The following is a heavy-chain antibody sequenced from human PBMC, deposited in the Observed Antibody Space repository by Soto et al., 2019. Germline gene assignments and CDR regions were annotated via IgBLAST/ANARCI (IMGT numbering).Heavy chain of an antibody. CDR2: INNDGSGT. Sequence: EVQLVESGGGLVQPGGSLRLSCAASGFTFTNYWMHWVRQAPGKGLVWVSRINNDGSGTSYADSVKGRFTISRDNAKNTLYLQMHSLGVEDTAVYYCGSVFEYWGQGTLVTVSS. CDR1: GFTFTNYW. V-gene: IGHV3-74*01. J-gene: IGHJ4*02. CDR3: GSVFEY.